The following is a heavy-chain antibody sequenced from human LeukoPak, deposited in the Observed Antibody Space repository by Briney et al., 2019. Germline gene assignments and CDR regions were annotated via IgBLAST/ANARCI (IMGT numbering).Heavy chain of an antibody. CDR2: IYYSGST. CDR1: GGSISSSSYY. Sequence: PSETLSLTCTVSGGSISSSSYYWGWIRQPPGKGLEWIGSIYYSGSTYYNPSLKSRVTISVDTSKNQFSLKLTSVTAADTAVYYCARSQNVGFNNWFDPWGQGTLVIVSS. J-gene: IGHJ5*02. V-gene: IGHV4-39*07. D-gene: IGHD1-1*01. CDR3: ARSQNVGFNNWFDP.